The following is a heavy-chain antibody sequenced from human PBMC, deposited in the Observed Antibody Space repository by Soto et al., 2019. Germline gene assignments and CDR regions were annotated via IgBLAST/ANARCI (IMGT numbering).Heavy chain of an antibody. CDR3: ARYCSGGSCYLDP. CDR1: GDSISSNY. Sequence: SETLSLTCTVSGDSISSNYWSWIRQPPGKGLEWIGYIYHSGSTYYNPSLKSRVTISVDTSKNQFSLKLSSVTAADTAVYYCARYCSGGSCYLDPWGQGTLVTVSS. V-gene: IGHV4-59*08. CDR2: IYHSGST. J-gene: IGHJ5*02. D-gene: IGHD2-15*01.